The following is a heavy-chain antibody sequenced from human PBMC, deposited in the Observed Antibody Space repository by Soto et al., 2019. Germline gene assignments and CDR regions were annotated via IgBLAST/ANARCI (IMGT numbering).Heavy chain of an antibody. J-gene: IGHJ4*02. CDR3: ARRYCSDSYCSYFDY. CDR2: INHSGTT. V-gene: IGHV4-34*01. Sequence: SETLSLTCAVYGGSVSGYFWSWIRQPPGKGLEWIGEINHSGTTSYSPSLDSRVTTSVDTSKNQFSLRLSSVTAADTAIYYCARRYCSDSYCSYFDYWGRGTLVT. D-gene: IGHD2-15*01. CDR1: GGSVSGYF.